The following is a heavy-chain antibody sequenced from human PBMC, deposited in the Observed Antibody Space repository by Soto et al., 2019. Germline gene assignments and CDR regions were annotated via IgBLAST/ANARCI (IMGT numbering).Heavy chain of an antibody. V-gene: IGHV3-23*01. CDR2: ITGSGEST. D-gene: IGHD5-18*01. Sequence: GGSLRLSCAASRCTFSNFAMSWVRQAPGKGLEWVSGITGSGESTYYADSVKGRFTISRDKPKTTLYLQMNSLSAEDTAMYYCAKEGGYSFGPGNYYGMDVWGQGTTVTVSS. CDR3: AKEGGYSFGPGNYYGMDV. J-gene: IGHJ6*02. CDR1: RCTFSNFA.